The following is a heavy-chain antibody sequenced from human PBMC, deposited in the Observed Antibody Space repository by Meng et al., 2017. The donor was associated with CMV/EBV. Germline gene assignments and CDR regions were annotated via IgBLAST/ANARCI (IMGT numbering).Heavy chain of an antibody. CDR3: ARGRSAGVVVPAAIRGYWYFDL. D-gene: IGHD2-2*02. CDR1: YD. Sequence: YDINWVRQATGQGLEWMGWMNPNSGNTGYAQKLQGRVTMTRNTSISTAYMELSSLRSEDTAVYYCARGRSAGVVVPAAIRGYWYFDLWGRGTLVTVSS. CDR2: MNPNSGNT. J-gene: IGHJ2*01. V-gene: IGHV1-8*01.